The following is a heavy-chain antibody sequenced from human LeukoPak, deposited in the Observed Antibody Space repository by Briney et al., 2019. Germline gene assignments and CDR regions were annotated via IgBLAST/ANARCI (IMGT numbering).Heavy chain of an antibody. CDR1: GFTFSSYA. J-gene: IGHJ6*02. V-gene: IGHV3-30-3*01. Sequence: PGGSLRLSCAASGFTFSSYATHWVRQAPGKGLEWVAVISNDGSNSYYADSVKGRFTISRDNSQNTLFLQMNGLSAEDTAVYYCAGVMVAAGYYNGLDVWGQGTTVTVSS. D-gene: IGHD6-13*01. CDR3: AGVMVAAGYYNGLDV. CDR2: ISNDGSNS.